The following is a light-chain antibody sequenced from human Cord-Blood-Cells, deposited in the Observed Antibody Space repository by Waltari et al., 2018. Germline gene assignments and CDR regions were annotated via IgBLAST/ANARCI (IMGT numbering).Light chain of an antibody. CDR3: SSYTSSSTL. J-gene: IGLJ3*02. Sequence: QSALTQPASVSGSPGQSITISCTGTSSDVGGYNYVSWYQQHPGKAPKPMIYEVSNRPSGVSNRVSGSKSGNTASLTISGLQAEDEADYYCSSYTSSSTLFGGGTKLTVL. CDR2: EVS. CDR1: SSDVGGYNY. V-gene: IGLV2-14*01.